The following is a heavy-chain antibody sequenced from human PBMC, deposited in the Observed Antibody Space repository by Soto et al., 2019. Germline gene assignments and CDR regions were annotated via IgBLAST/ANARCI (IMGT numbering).Heavy chain of an antibody. V-gene: IGHV1-69*08. D-gene: IGHD2-2*01. J-gene: IGHJ4*02. Sequence: QVPLVQSGAEVKKPGSSVKVSCKASGGTFSSYTINWVRQAPGQGLEWMGRIIPILAIANYAQKFQGRVTITADKSTSTAYMELSSLRSEDTAVYCCAREGDIVVVPAAMGFDYWGQGTLVTVSS. CDR2: IIPILAIA. CDR1: GGTFSSYT. CDR3: AREGDIVVVPAAMGFDY.